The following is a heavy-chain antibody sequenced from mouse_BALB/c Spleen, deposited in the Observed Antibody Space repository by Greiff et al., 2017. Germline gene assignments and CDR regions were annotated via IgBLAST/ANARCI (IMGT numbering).Heavy chain of an antibody. Sequence: EVKLMESGPGLVKPSQSLSLTCTVTGYSITSDYAWNWIRQFPGNKLEWMGYISYSGSTSYNPSLKSRISITRDTSKNQFFLQLNSVTTEDTATYYCAREGYDGYLYYYAMDYWGQGTSVTVSS. CDR1: GYSITSDYA. CDR3: AREGYDGYLYYYAMDY. V-gene: IGHV3-2*02. D-gene: IGHD2-3*01. CDR2: ISYSGST. J-gene: IGHJ4*01.